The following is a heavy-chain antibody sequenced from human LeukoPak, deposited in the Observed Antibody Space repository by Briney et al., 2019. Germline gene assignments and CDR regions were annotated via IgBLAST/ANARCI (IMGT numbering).Heavy chain of an antibody. CDR1: GYTFTGYY. D-gene: IGHD3-22*01. V-gene: IGHV1-2*02. Sequence: ASVKVSRKASGYTFTGYYMHWVRQAPGQGLEWMGWINPNSGGTNYAQKFQGRVTMTRDTSISTAYMELSRLRSDDTAVYYCARDPSSGYYYGFDYWGQGTLVTVSS. J-gene: IGHJ4*02. CDR2: INPNSGGT. CDR3: ARDPSSGYYYGFDY.